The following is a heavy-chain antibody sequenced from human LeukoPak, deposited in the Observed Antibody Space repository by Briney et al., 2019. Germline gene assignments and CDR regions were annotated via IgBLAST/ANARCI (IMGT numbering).Heavy chain of an antibody. Sequence: PSETLSLTCSGSNYSISNSPYWGWLRQPPGKGLEWIGSIYRSGGTFYNPSLKSRVTISLGTSKNQFSLKLSSVTAADTAVYFCARGTYGYYMDVWGKGTTVTVSS. CDR3: ARGTYGYYMDV. D-gene: IGHD4-17*01. V-gene: IGHV4-38-2*02. CDR2: IYRSGGT. J-gene: IGHJ6*03. CDR1: NYSISNSPY.